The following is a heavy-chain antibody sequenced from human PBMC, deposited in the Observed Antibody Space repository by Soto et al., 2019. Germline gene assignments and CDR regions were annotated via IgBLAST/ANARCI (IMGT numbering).Heavy chain of an antibody. D-gene: IGHD1-1*01. CDR1: GFTVSSNY. V-gene: IGHV3-53*01. Sequence: GGSLRLSCAASGFTVSSNYMSWVRQAPGKGLEWVSVIYSGGSTCYADSVKGRFTISRDNSKNTLYLQMNSLRAEDTAVYYCARGRVEMATTPLDYWGQGTLVTVSS. J-gene: IGHJ4*02. CDR3: ARGRVEMATTPLDY. CDR2: IYSGGST.